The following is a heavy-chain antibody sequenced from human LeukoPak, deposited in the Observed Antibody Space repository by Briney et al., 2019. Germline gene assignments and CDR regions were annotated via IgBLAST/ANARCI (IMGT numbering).Heavy chain of an antibody. Sequence: GGSLRLSCAASGFTFSNAWMSWVRQAPGKGLEWVGRIKSKTDGGTTDYAAPVKGRFTISRDDSKNTLYLQMNSLKTEDTAVYYCTTGAITILVVAAKTRKVVDYWGQGTLVTVSS. CDR1: GFTFSNAW. V-gene: IGHV3-15*01. CDR3: TTGAITILVVAAKTRKVVDY. J-gene: IGHJ4*02. D-gene: IGHD2-15*01. CDR2: IKSKTDGGTT.